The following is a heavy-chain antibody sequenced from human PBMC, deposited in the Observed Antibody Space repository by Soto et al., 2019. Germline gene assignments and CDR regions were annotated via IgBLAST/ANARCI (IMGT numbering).Heavy chain of an antibody. V-gene: IGHV4-31*03. CDR1: GASISSGAYY. J-gene: IGHJ4*02. CDR3: AAGSGTHYSVATGFGF. D-gene: IGHD3-10*01. CDR2: IYYTGNS. Sequence: QVQLQESGPGLVKPSQTLSLTCTVSGASISSGAYYWSWIRQQPGKGLEWVGYIYYTGNSYYNPSLDSRVSMSKDTTNNQFSLRLGSVPAADTAVYYCAAGSGTHYSVATGFGFWGLGTLVTVSP.